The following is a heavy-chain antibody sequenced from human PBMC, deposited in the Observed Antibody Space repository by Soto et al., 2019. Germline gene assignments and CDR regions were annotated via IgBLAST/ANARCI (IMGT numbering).Heavy chain of an antibody. CDR3: ARDPLRYSATHRNWFDP. CDR2: TYYRSKWYN. CDR1: GDSVSSNSAA. D-gene: IGHD1-1*01. V-gene: IGHV6-1*01. Sequence: PSQTLSLTCAISGDSVSSNSAAWNWIRQSPSRGLEWLGRTYYRSKWYNDYAVSVKSRITINPDTSKNQFSLQLNSVTPEDTAVYYCARDPLRYSATHRNWFDPWGQGTLVTVYS. J-gene: IGHJ5*02.